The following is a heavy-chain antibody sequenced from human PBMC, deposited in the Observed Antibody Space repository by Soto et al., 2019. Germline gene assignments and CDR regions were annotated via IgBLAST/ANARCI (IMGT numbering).Heavy chain of an antibody. Sequence: GGSLRLSCAASGFSVSSSHMIWVRQAPGKGLEWVSVIYSGGATYYAVSVKGRFTISRDRSKNTVYLQMDGLRTEDTAVYYCARYYYDSIGYYPLWGQGTLVTVSS. D-gene: IGHD3-22*01. J-gene: IGHJ4*02. CDR2: IYSGGAT. CDR1: GFSVSSSH. CDR3: ARYYYDSIGYYPL. V-gene: IGHV3-53*01.